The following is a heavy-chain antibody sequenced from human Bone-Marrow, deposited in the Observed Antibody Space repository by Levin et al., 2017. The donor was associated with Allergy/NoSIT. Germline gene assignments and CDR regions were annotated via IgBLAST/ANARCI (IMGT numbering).Heavy chain of an antibody. CDR2: IKTNARGGAT. J-gene: IGHJ4*02. CDR3: ATEPLDY. CDR1: GFAFFDSW. Sequence: PGGSLRLSCAASGFAFFDSWMSWVRQSPAKGLEWIGRIKTNARGGATDYGSIARGRFTISRDDSKNMLYLQMNNLYSEDTAVYYCATEPLDYWGQGVLVTVSS. V-gene: IGHV3-15*05.